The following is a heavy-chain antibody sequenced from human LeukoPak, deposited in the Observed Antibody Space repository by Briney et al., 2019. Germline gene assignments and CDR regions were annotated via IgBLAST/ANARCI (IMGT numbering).Heavy chain of an antibody. CDR2: ISGSGGST. Sequence: GGSLRLSCAASGFTFSSYAMSWARQAPGKGLEWVSAISGSGGSTYYADSVKGRFTISRDNSKNTLYLQMNSLRAEDTAVYYCAKDADYYGSGTLVDYWGQGTLVTVSS. J-gene: IGHJ4*02. D-gene: IGHD3-10*01. CDR1: GFTFSSYA. V-gene: IGHV3-23*01. CDR3: AKDADYYGSGTLVDY.